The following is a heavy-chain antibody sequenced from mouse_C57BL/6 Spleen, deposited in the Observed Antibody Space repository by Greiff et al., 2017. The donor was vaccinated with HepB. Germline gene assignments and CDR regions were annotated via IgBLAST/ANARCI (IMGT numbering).Heavy chain of an antibody. D-gene: IGHD2-3*01. CDR2: IYPRSGNT. CDR3: ARGVYDGYYAPFFDY. Sequence: QVQLQQSGAELARPGASVKLSCKASGYTFTSYGISWVKQRTGQGLEWIGEIYPRSGNTYYNEKFKGKATLTADKSSSTAYMELRSLTSEDSAVYFCARGVYDGYYAPFFDYWGQGTTLTVSS. CDR1: GYTFTSYG. J-gene: IGHJ2*01. V-gene: IGHV1-81*01.